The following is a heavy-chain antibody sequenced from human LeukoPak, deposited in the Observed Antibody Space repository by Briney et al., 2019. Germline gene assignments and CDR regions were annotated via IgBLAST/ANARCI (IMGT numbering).Heavy chain of an antibody. J-gene: IGHJ4*02. D-gene: IGHD3-10*01. CDR2: ISAYNGNT. CDR1: GYTFTSYG. CDR3: ARDLQITMVRGVRIPETPRDYYFGY. V-gene: IGHV1-18*01. Sequence: ASVKVSCKASGYTFTSYGISWVRQAPGQGLEWMGWISAYNGNTNYAQKLQGRVTMTTDTSTSTAYMELRSLRSDDTAVYYCARDLQITMVRGVRIPETPRDYYFGYWGQGTLVTASS.